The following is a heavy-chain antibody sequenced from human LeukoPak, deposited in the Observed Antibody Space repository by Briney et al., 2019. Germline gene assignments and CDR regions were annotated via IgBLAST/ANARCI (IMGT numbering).Heavy chain of an antibody. J-gene: IGHJ4*02. D-gene: IGHD3-10*01. Sequence: PSETLSLTCTVSGGSISSSNYYWSWIRQPPGRELEWIASINYGGTTYYDPSLKSRVTISADTSKNQFSLRLSSVTAADTAVYLCARYVVSGSGRYYFDYWGQGSLVTVSS. CDR3: ARYVVSGSGRYYFDY. CDR1: GGSISSSNYY. CDR2: INYGGTT. V-gene: IGHV4-39*01.